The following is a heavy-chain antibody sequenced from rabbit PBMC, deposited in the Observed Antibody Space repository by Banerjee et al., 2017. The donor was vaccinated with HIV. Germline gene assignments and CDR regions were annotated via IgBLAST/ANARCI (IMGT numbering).Heavy chain of an antibody. CDR2: IAGSSSGFT. CDR1: RFSFSSSDY. CDR3: ARGSAAMTMVITGFYFNL. V-gene: IGHV1S40*01. D-gene: IGHD2-1*01. J-gene: IGHJ4*01. Sequence: QSLEESGGGLVQPEGSLTLTCKASRFSFSSSDYICWVRQAPGKGLEWISCIAGSSSGFTYSATWATGRFTISKTSSTTVTLQMTSLTVADTATYFCARGSAAMTMVITGFYFNLWGQGTLVTVS.